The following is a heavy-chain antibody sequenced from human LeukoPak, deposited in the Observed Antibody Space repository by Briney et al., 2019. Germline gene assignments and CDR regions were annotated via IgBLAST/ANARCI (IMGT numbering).Heavy chain of an antibody. V-gene: IGHV4-59*08. CDR2: IYGSGST. CDR1: GGSISSYY. D-gene: IGHD4-17*01. J-gene: IGHJ4*02. CDR3: ARHINGYGDANFDS. Sequence: SETLSLTCTVSGGSISSYYWSWIRQPPGKGLEWIGHIYGSGSTNYNPSLKSRVTISVDTSKNHISLRLKSVTAADTAVYYCARHINGYGDANFDSWGQGTLVTVSS.